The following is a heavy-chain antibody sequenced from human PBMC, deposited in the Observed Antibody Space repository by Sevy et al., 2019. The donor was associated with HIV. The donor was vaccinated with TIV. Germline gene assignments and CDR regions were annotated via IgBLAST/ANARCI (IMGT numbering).Heavy chain of an antibody. CDR1: GGSISGYY. CDR2: IYTSGST. CDR3: ARVQREGGPGGAGFYFYGVDV. V-gene: IGHV4-4*07. Sequence: SETLSLTCTVSGGSISGYYWSWIRQPAGKGLEWIGRIYTSGSTNYNPSLKSRVTMSVDTSKNQFSLKVTSVTAADTAIYYCARVQREGGPGGAGFYFYGVDVWGQGTTVTVSS. J-gene: IGHJ6*02. D-gene: IGHD1-26*01.